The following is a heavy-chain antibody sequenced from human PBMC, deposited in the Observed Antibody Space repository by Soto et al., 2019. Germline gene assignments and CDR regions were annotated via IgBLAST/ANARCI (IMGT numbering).Heavy chain of an antibody. Sequence: EVQLLESGGGLVQPGGSLRLSCAASGFTFSSYAMSWVRQAPGKGLEWVSAISGSGGSTYYADSVKGRFTISRHNSKNTLYLQMNSLRAEDTAVYYCAKDIRSSSSWVVVYYYCGMDVWGQGTTVTVSS. CDR2: ISGSGGST. CDR3: AKDIRSSSSWVVVYYYCGMDV. J-gene: IGHJ6*02. V-gene: IGHV3-23*01. D-gene: IGHD6-6*01. CDR1: GFTFSSYA.